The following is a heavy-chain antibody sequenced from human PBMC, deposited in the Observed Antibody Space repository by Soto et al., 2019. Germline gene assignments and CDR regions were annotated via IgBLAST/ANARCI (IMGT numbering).Heavy chain of an antibody. J-gene: IGHJ5*01. V-gene: IGHV5-51*01. CDR3: TRHTSDRYGPDS. CDR2: IYPYDSET. D-gene: IGHD5-18*01. Sequence: PGESLKISCKGSGYSFISYWIGWVRQMPGKGLQLMGIIYPYDSETRYSPSFQGLVTISADRSISTAYLQWSSLKPSDSAIYYCTRHTSDRYGPDSWGQGTLVTVSS. CDR1: GYSFISYW.